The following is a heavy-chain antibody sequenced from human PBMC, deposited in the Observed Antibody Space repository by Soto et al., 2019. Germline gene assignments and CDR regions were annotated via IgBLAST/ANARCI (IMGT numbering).Heavy chain of an antibody. CDR3: AREVEQQLVRWFDP. V-gene: IGHV3-33*01. J-gene: IGHJ5*02. D-gene: IGHD6-13*01. CDR1: GFTFSSYG. CDR2: IWYDGSNK. Sequence: GGSLRLSCEASGFTFSSYGMHWVRQAPGKGLEWVAVIWYDGSNKYYADSVKGRFTISRDNSKNTLYLQMNSLRAEDTAVYYCAREVEQQLVRWFDPWCQGILVTVSS.